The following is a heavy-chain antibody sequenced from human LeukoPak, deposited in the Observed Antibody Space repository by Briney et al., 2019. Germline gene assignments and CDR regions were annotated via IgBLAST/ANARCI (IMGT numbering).Heavy chain of an antibody. J-gene: IGHJ4*02. Sequence: GGSLRLSCVVSGFTFSNYAMTWVRQAPGKGLECVSAISGSGDDTYYADSVKGRFTISRDNSKITVYLQMSSLRAEDTAVYYCAKPHYSGSGSHSREDYWGQGTLVTVSS. V-gene: IGHV3-23*01. CDR1: GFTFSNYA. D-gene: IGHD3-10*01. CDR3: AKPHYSGSGSHSREDY. CDR2: ISGSGDDT.